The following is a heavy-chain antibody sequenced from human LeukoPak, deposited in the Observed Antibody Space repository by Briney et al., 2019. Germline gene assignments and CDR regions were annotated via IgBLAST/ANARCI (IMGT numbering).Heavy chain of an antibody. Sequence: ASVKVSCKASGYTFTGYYMHWVRQAPGQGLEWMGWINPNSGGTNYAQKFQGRVTMTRDTSISTAYMELSRLRSDDTAVYYCARTDILTGYSHFDYWGQGTLVTVSS. CDR1: GYTFTGYY. V-gene: IGHV1-2*02. CDR3: ARTDILTGYSHFDY. J-gene: IGHJ4*02. D-gene: IGHD3-9*01. CDR2: INPNSGGT.